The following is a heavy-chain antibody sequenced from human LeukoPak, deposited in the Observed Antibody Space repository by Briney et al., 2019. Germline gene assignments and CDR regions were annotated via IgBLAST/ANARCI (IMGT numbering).Heavy chain of an antibody. V-gene: IGHV3-9*01. CDR1: GFTFDDYA. D-gene: IGHD6-13*01. Sequence: PGRSLRLSCAASGFTFDDYAMHWVRQVPGKGLEWVSGISWNSDTMGYTDSVKGRFTISGDNGKTSVYLQMNSLRSEDTALYYCARGHSGSWSSFDPWGQGTLVTVSS. CDR3: ARGHSGSWSSFDP. CDR2: ISWNSDTM. J-gene: IGHJ5*02.